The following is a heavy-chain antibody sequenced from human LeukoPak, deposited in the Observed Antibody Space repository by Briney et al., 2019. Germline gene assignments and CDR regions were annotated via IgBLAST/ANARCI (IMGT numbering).Heavy chain of an antibody. V-gene: IGHV4-59*01. J-gene: IGHJ4*02. CDR1: GGSISSYY. CDR3: AVGQYGDPRFDY. D-gene: IGHD4-17*01. Sequence: PSETLSLTCTVSGGSISSYYWSWIRQPPGKGLEWTGYIYYSGSTNYNPSLKSRVTISVDTSKNQFSLKLSSVTAADTAVYYCAVGQYGDPRFDYWGQGTLVTVSS. CDR2: IYYSGST.